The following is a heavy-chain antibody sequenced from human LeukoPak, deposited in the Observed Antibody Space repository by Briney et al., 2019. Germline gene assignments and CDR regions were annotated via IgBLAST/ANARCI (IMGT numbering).Heavy chain of an antibody. J-gene: IGHJ6*03. V-gene: IGHV4-59*11. Sequence: SETLSLTCTVSGGFISSHYWSWIRQPPGKGLEWIGYIYYSGSTNYNPSLKSRVTISVDTSKNQFSLKLSSVTAADTAVYYCAGTYYDILTGYYYYMDVWGKGTTVTVSS. CDR3: AGTYYDILTGYYYYMDV. CDR1: GGFISSHY. D-gene: IGHD3-9*01. CDR2: IYYSGST.